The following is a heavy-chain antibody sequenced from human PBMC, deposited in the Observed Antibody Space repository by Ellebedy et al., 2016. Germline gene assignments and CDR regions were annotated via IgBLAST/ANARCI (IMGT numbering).Heavy chain of an antibody. V-gene: IGHV3-66*01. D-gene: IGHD4-23*01. CDR3: TTLSRWSASY. J-gene: IGHJ4*02. Sequence: GGSLRLSCAASEFPVSSSYLTWVRQAPGKGLEWISLIFGAGTSYADSVKGRFTISRDNSKNTLYLQMNSLRVEDTAVYYCTTLSRWSASYWGQGTLVIVSS. CDR1: EFPVSSSY. CDR2: IFGAGT.